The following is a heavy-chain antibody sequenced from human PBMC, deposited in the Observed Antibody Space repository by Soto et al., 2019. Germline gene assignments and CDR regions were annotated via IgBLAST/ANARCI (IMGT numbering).Heavy chain of an antibody. J-gene: IGHJ3*02. CDR3: AREDDSSAFDI. CDR1: GFTFSSYG. D-gene: IGHD3-22*01. V-gene: IGHV3-33*01. Sequence: QVQLVESGGGVVQPGRSPRLSCAASGFTFSSYGMHWVRQAPGKGLEWVAVIWYDGSNKYYADSVKGRFTISRDNSKNTLYLQMNSLRAEDTAVYYCAREDDSSAFDIWGQGTMVTVSS. CDR2: IWYDGSNK.